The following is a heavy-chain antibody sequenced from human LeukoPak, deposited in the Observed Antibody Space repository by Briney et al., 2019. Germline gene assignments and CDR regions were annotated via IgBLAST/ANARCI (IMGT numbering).Heavy chain of an antibody. CDR3: ARFIVGATGIDY. CDR1: GGSISSGDYY. Sequence: PSQTLSLTCTVSGGSISSGDYYWSWIRQPPGKGLEWIGYIYYSGSTYYNPSLKSRVTISVDTSKNQFSLKLSSVTAADTAVYYCARFIVGATGIDYWGQGTLVTVSS. CDR2: IYYSGST. V-gene: IGHV4-30-4*01. J-gene: IGHJ4*02. D-gene: IGHD1-26*01.